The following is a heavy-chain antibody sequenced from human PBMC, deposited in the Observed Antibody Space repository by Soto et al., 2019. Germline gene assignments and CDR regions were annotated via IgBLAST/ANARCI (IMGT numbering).Heavy chain of an antibody. V-gene: IGHV3-23*01. J-gene: IGHJ5*02. Sequence: EVQLLESGGGLVQPGGSLRLSCAASGFTFSSYAMSWVRQAPGKGLEWVSAISGSGGSTYYADSVKGRFTISRDNSKNTLYLQMNSLRAEDTAVYYCAKDTPSGSSGRRYNWFDPWGQGTLVTVSS. CDR2: ISGSGGST. D-gene: IGHD6-19*01. CDR1: GFTFSSYA. CDR3: AKDTPSGSSGRRYNWFDP.